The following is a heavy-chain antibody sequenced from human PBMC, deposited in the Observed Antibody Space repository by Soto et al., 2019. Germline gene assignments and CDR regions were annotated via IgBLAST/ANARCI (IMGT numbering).Heavy chain of an antibody. CDR2: INHSGST. V-gene: IGHV4-34*01. CDR3: ARGRSYGYFSNWFDP. D-gene: IGHD3-16*01. J-gene: IGHJ5*02. CDR1: GGTLSGNY. Sequence: PSETLSLTCAVYGGTLSGNYWSWIRQPPGKGLEWIGEINHSGSTNYNPSLKSRVTISVDTSKNQFSLDLSSVTAADTAVYFCARGRSYGYFSNWFDPWGQGDLVTGSS.